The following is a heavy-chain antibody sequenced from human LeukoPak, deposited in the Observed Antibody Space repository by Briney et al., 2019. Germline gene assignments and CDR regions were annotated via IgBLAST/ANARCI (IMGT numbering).Heavy chain of an antibody. D-gene: IGHD4-23*01. J-gene: IGHJ4*02. Sequence: ASVKASCKASGYTFTSYGISWVRQAPGQGLEWMGWISAYNGNTNYAQRLQGRVTMTTDTSTSTAYMELRSLRSDDTAVYYCARESTVVTASYVDYWGQGTLVTVSS. CDR3: ARESTVVTASYVDY. CDR1: GYTFTSYG. CDR2: ISAYNGNT. V-gene: IGHV1-18*01.